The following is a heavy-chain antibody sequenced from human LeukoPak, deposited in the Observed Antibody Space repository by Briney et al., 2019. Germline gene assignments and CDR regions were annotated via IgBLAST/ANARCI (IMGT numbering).Heavy chain of an antibody. CDR2: IYPGDSDT. CDR1: GYSFTSYW. J-gene: IGHJ5*02. Sequence: LGESLKISCKGSGYSFTSYWIGWVRQMPGKDLEWMGIIYPGDSDTRYSPSFQGQVTISADKFISTAYLHWSSLKASDTAMYYCARAVSRRLDPWGQGTLVTVSS. D-gene: IGHD1-14*01. CDR3: ARAVSRRLDP. V-gene: IGHV5-51*01.